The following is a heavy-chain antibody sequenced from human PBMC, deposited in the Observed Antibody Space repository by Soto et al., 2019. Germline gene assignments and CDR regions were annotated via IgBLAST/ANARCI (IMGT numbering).Heavy chain of an antibody. D-gene: IGHD2-2*01. J-gene: IGHJ6*02. CDR2: IIPIFGTA. Sequence: QVQLVQSGAEVKKPGSSVKVSCKASGGTFSSYAISWVRQAPGQGLEWMGGIIPIFGTANYAQKFQGRVTITSDKSTSTAYMELSSLRSEDTAVYYCARDDRPYQLLYGMDVWGHGTTVTFSS. CDR1: GGTFSSYA. V-gene: IGHV1-69*06. CDR3: ARDDRPYQLLYGMDV.